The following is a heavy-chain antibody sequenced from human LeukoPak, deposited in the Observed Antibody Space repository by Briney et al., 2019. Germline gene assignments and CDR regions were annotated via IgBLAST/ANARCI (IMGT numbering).Heavy chain of an antibody. Sequence: GGSLRLSCAASGFSVSSNYMSWVRQPPGKGLEWVSLIFSDGRTFYADSVKGRFTISRDNSKNTLSLQMNSLRGEDTAMYYCVRDSGSWYHLGCWGQGTLVTVSS. D-gene: IGHD6-13*01. CDR3: VRDSGSWYHLGC. CDR2: IFSDGRT. CDR1: GFSVSSNY. J-gene: IGHJ1*01. V-gene: IGHV3-53*01.